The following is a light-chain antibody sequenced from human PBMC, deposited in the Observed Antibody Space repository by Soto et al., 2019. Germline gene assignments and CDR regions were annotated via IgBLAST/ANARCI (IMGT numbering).Light chain of an antibody. CDR1: SSDVGGYNS. Sequence: QSVLTQPPSASGSPGQSVTISCTGTSSDVGGYNSVSWFQQHPGKAPKLMIYEVSKRPSGFPDRFSGSKSGNTASLTVSGLQAEDEADYYCSSYAGSNNVIFGGGTKLTVL. CDR3: SSYAGSNNVI. CDR2: EVS. J-gene: IGLJ2*01. V-gene: IGLV2-8*01.